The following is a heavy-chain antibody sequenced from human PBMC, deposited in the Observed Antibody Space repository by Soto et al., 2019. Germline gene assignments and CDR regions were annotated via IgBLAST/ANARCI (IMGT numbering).Heavy chain of an antibody. V-gene: IGHV4-59*01. CDR2: IYYSGST. Sequence: SETLSLTCTVSGGSISSYYWSWIRQPPGKGLEWIGYIYYSGSTNYNPSLKSRVTISVDTSKNQFSLKLSSVTAADTAVYYCARDPGYYDILTGGSFDIWGQGTMVTVSS. CDR3: ARDPGYYDILTGGSFDI. D-gene: IGHD3-9*01. J-gene: IGHJ3*02. CDR1: GGSISSYY.